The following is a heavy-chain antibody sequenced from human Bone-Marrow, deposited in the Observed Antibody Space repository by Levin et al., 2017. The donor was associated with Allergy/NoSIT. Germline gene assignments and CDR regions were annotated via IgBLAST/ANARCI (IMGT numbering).Heavy chain of an antibody. D-gene: IGHD1-26*01. Sequence: GGSLRLSCVASGFDFSNYDMNWVRQAPGKGPEWLSHITDTTYTVYYADSVKGRFTISRDNANNLLYLQMSSLRPEDTAVYYCARDRKVGGTWVYHYYGMDVWGQGTTVTVSS. V-gene: IGHV3-48*03. CDR2: ITDTTYTV. CDR1: GFDFSNYD. J-gene: IGHJ6*02. CDR3: ARDRKVGGTWVYHYYGMDV.